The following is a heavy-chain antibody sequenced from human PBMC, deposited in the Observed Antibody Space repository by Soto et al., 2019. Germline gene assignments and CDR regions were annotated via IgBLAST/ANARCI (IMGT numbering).Heavy chain of an antibody. CDR3: AREKYYYGSGSTHPFDY. CDR2: ISTYNGNT. D-gene: IGHD3-10*01. J-gene: IGHJ4*02. CDR1: GYTFTSYG. V-gene: IGHV1-18*01. Sequence: GASVKVSCKASGYTFTSYGISWVRQAPGQGLEWMGWISTYNGNTKYAQKLQGRVTMTTDTSTSTAYMELRSLRSDDTAMYYCAREKYYYGSGSTHPFDYWGQGTLVTVS.